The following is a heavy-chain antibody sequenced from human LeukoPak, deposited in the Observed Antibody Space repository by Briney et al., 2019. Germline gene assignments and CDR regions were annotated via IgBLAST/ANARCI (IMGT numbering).Heavy chain of an antibody. CDR1: GGSISGYY. V-gene: IGHV4-59*01. Sequence: PSETLSLTCTVPGGSISGYYWSWIRQPPGKGLEWIGYIYYSGSTNYNPSLKSRVTISVDKSKNQFSLKLSSVTAADMAVYYCARDYDILTGPDYGMDVWGQGTTVTVSS. J-gene: IGHJ6*02. D-gene: IGHD3-9*01. CDR2: IYYSGST. CDR3: ARDYDILTGPDYGMDV.